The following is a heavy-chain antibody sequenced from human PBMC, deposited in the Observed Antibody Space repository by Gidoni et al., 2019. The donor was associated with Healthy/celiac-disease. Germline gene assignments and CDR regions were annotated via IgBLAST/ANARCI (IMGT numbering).Heavy chain of an antibody. J-gene: IGHJ4*02. CDR1: GGSISSYY. Sequence: QVQLPESGPGLVMPSETLSLTCTVPGGSISSYYWSWIRQPPGKGLEWLGYIYYSGSTNYNPSLKSRVTISVDTSKNQFSLKLSSVTAADTAVYYGARADSSSWYTDYWGQGTLVTVSS. V-gene: IGHV4-59*01. CDR3: ARADSSSWYTDY. D-gene: IGHD6-13*01. CDR2: IYYSGST.